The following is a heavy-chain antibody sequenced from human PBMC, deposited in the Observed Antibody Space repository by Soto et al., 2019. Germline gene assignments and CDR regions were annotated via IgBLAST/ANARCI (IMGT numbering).Heavy chain of an antibody. V-gene: IGHV4-34*01. CDR1: GGSFSGYY. J-gene: IGHJ4*02. Sequence: SETLSLTCAVYGGSFSGYYWSWIRQPPGKGLEWIGEINHSGSTNYNPSLKSRVTISVDTPKNQFSLKLSSVTAADTAVYYCARNLGGRPTHPNDYWGQGTMVTVYS. CDR2: INHSGST. D-gene: IGHD3-16*01. CDR3: ARNLGGRPTHPNDY.